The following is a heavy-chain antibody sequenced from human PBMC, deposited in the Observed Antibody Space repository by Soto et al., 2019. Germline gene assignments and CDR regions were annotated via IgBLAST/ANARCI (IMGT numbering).Heavy chain of an antibody. CDR2: IYYSGSA. D-gene: IGHD2-15*01. CDR1: GGSISSYF. J-gene: IGHJ4*02. V-gene: IGHV4-59*01. CDR3: ARGGFCSGGSCYVDY. Sequence: QVQLQESGPGLVKPSETLSLTCTVSGGSISSYFWNWIRQPPGKGLEWIGYIYYSGSANYNPSLKSRVTISVDTSKNQFSLKLSSVTAADTAVYYCARGGFCSGGSCYVDYWGQGTLVTVSS.